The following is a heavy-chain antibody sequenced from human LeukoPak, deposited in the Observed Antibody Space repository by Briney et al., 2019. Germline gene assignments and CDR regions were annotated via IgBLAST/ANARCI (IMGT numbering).Heavy chain of an antibody. V-gene: IGHV4-4*09. Sequence: SETLSLSCNVSGDSVSSGYWTWIRQSPAKGLEWIGFIYDNGVTDYNPSLKSRLIISLGTSKNQFSLNLRSVSAADSAIYCAGRGHRYSRDWGQGILVTVSS. J-gene: IGHJ1*01. CDR2: IYDNGVT. D-gene: IGHD2-15*01. CDR1: GDSVSSGY. CDR3: GRGHRYSRD.